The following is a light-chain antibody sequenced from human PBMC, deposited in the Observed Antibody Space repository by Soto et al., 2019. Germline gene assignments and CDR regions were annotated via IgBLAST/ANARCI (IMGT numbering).Light chain of an antibody. Sequence: EKVMTQSPATLSESPGERATLSCRASQNVKSRLAWYQQRPGQAPRLLIYDAFTRATGIPARFSGSQSGTEFPLTISSLQSEDFAVYYCQQYDEWPLTFGGGTKVEIK. CDR1: QNVKSR. V-gene: IGKV3-15*01. CDR2: DAF. CDR3: QQYDEWPLT. J-gene: IGKJ4*01.